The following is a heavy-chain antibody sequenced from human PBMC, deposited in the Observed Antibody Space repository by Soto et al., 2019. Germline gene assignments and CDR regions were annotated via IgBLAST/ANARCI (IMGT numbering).Heavy chain of an antibody. D-gene: IGHD5-12*01. Sequence: QVQLQQWGAGLLKPSETLSLNCAVTGGSLSGYYWSWIRQPPGKGLEWIGEVKDVGHTNYSPSLRGRVTISSDPSNNQFSLRLNSVTAADTGVYYCARGQEGVVATHWDQGSLVTVSS. CDR1: GGSLSGYY. J-gene: IGHJ4*02. CDR3: ARGQEGVVATH. CDR2: VKDVGHT. V-gene: IGHV4-34*01.